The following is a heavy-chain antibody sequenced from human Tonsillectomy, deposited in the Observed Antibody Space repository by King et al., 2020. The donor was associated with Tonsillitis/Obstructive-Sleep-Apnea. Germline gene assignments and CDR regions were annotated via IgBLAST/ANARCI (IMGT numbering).Heavy chain of an antibody. J-gene: IGHJ3*02. CDR1: GGSISSAGYY. D-gene: IGHD6-13*01. CDR2: IYYTGIT. CDR3: ARLRARYSSSHAFDI. Sequence: VQLQESGPQMLKPSQTLSLMCTVSGGSISSAGYYWSWIRQPPGKGLEWIGHIYYTGITYSNPSLKRRLTISMDTSKNQFSLTLNSLTGADTAVYYCARLRARYSSSHAFDIRGQGTMVTVSA. V-gene: IGHV4-31*03.